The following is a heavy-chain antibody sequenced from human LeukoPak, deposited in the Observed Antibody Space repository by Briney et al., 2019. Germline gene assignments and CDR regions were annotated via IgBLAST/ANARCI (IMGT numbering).Heavy chain of an antibody. D-gene: IGHD1-1*01. V-gene: IGHV4-38-2*02. CDR1: DYSISSGYY. Sequence: SETLSLTCIVSDYSISSGYYWGWIRQPPGKGLEWIGSMYHSGSSYYNPSLKSRVTISVDTSQNQFSLKLSSVTAADTAVYYCARVTTAGSYYMDVWGKGTTVTVSS. J-gene: IGHJ6*03. CDR3: ARVTTAGSYYMDV. CDR2: MYHSGSS.